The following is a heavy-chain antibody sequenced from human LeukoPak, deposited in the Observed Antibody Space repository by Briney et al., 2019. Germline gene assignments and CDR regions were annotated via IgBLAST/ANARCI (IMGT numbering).Heavy chain of an antibody. V-gene: IGHV1-58*02. Sequence: SVKVSCMASGFTFTSSAMQWVRQARGQRLEWIGWIVVGSGNTNYAQKFQERVTITRDMSTSTAYMELSSLRSEDTAVYYCAASSMVRGVTHFDYWGQGTLVTVSS. CDR1: GFTFTSSA. CDR2: IVVGSGNT. CDR3: AASSMVRGVTHFDY. D-gene: IGHD3-10*01. J-gene: IGHJ4*02.